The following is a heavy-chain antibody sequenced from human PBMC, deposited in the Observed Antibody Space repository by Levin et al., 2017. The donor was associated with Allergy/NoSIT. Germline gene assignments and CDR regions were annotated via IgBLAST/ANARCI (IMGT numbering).Heavy chain of an antibody. D-gene: IGHD3-3*01. V-gene: IGHV3-49*04. CDR1: GFTFGDYA. J-gene: IGHJ4*02. CDR3: TRAVLRFLEWPDYFDY. Sequence: SCTASGFTFGDYAMSWVRQAPGKGLEWVGFIRSKAYGGTTEYAASVKGRFTISRDDSKSIAYLQMNSLKTEDTAVYYWTRAVLRFLEWPDYFDYWGQGTLVTVSS. CDR2: IRSKAYGGTT.